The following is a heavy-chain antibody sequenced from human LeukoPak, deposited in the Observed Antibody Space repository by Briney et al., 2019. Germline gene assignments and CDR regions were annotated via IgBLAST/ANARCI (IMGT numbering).Heavy chain of an antibody. CDR1: VFTFSSYA. D-gene: IGHD6-13*01. J-gene: IGHJ4*02. CDR3: EREGIAADGTETPDILDY. CDR2: ISYDGSNK. Sequence: TGVSLRLSCAASVFTFSSYAMHGVRQAPGKGREWVAVISYDGSNKYYADYVKGRFTISRDNSKNTLYMQMNRMRAEETDVYYCEREGIAADGTETPDILDYWGQGTLVTVSS. V-gene: IGHV3-30-3*01.